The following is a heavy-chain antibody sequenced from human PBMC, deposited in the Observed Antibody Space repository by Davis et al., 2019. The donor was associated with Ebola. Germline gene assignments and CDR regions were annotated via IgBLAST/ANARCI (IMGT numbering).Heavy chain of an antibody. V-gene: IGHV1-2*04. CDR3: ARADDYYDSSGYSLAFDI. CDR1: GYTFTSYY. J-gene: IGHJ3*02. Sequence: ASVKVSCKASGYTFTSYYMHWVRQAPGQGLEWMGIINPSGGSTNYAQKFQGWVTMTRDTSISTAYMELSRLRSDDTAVYYCARADDYYDSSGYSLAFDIWGQGTMVTVSS. CDR2: INPSGGST. D-gene: IGHD3-22*01.